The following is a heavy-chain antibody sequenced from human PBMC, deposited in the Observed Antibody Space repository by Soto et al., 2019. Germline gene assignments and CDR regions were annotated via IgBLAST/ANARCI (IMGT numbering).Heavy chain of an antibody. CDR3: PSPLARGYTYGFIS. Sequence: QVQLVQSGAEVKKPGSSVKVSCKASGGTFSSYGISWVRQAPGQGLEWMGGIIPIFGTPNYAQQFQGRVTITADESTRTVYMELSSQRSDYTAVYYCPSPLARGYTYGFISWGQGTLVTVSS. V-gene: IGHV1-69*01. J-gene: IGHJ5*02. D-gene: IGHD5-18*01. CDR1: GGTFSSYG. CDR2: IIPIFGTP.